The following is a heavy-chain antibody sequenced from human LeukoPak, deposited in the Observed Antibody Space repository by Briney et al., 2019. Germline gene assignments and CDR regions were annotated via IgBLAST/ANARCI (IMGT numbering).Heavy chain of an antibody. CDR1: GYTFTSDG. D-gene: IGHD6-13*01. CDR2: LSTYNGNT. V-gene: IGHV1-18*01. Sequence: GASVKVSCKASGYTFTSDGFSWVRQAPGQGLEWMGWLSTYNGNTNYAQKFQGRVTMTTDTSTSTAYMELRSLRFDDTAVYYCARVISSSWYHHDYWGQGTLVTVSS. CDR3: ARVISSSWYHHDY. J-gene: IGHJ4*02.